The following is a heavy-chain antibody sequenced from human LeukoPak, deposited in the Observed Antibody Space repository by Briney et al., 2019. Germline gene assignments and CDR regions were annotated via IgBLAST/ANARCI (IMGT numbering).Heavy chain of an antibody. CDR2: IKSDGGT. Sequence: GGSLRLSCAASGFTFSTYWMHWVRQAPGKGLVWVSRIKSDGGTNYADSVKGRFTITRDNAKKTVSLQMNSLRPEDTGVYYCARAPSEIGGYYPEYFRHWGQGTLVTVSS. CDR1: GFTFSTYW. V-gene: IGHV3-74*01. CDR3: ARAPSEIGGYYPEYFRH. D-gene: IGHD3-22*01. J-gene: IGHJ1*01.